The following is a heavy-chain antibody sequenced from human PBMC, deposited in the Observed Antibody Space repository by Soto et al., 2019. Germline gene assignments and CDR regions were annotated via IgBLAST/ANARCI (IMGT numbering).Heavy chain of an antibody. CDR3: ARERWRDCSSTSCPRDV. Sequence: SETLSLTCTVSGGSISSGGYYWSWIRQHPGKGLEWIGYIYYSGSTYYNPSLKSRVTISVDTSKNQFSLKLSSVTAADTAVYYCARERWRDCSSTSCPRDVWGQGTTVT. CDR1: GGSISSGGYY. D-gene: IGHD2-2*01. V-gene: IGHV4-31*03. J-gene: IGHJ6*02. CDR2: IYYSGST.